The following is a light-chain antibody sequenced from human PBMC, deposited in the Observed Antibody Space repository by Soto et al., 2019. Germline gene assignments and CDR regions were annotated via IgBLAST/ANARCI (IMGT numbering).Light chain of an antibody. CDR3: QQYNSAPFT. CDR2: AAS. V-gene: IGKV1-27*01. J-gene: IGKJ3*01. CDR1: QGISNY. Sequence: DIRMTQSPSSLSASVGDRVAITCRASQGISNYLAWYQQTPGKVPKLLIYAASTLQSGVPSRFIGSGSGTDFTLTISSLHPEDVATCYCQQYNSAPFTFGPGTKVDIK.